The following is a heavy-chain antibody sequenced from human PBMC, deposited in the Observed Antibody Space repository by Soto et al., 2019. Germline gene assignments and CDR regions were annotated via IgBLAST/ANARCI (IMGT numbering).Heavy chain of an antibody. CDR2: IRDKVNKYAT. CDR1: GFTFSGSA. J-gene: IGHJ6*02. Sequence: EVQLVESGGGLVQPGGSLKLSCAASGFTFSGSAIHWVRQASGKGLEWVGRIRDKVNKYATAYAASVTGRFTISRDDSKNTAYLQIKSLKTDDTGMYYCGYDFWSGYYSVGQTSGMDVWGQGTTVTVSS. V-gene: IGHV3-73*02. CDR3: GYDFWSGYYSVGQTSGMDV. D-gene: IGHD3-3*01.